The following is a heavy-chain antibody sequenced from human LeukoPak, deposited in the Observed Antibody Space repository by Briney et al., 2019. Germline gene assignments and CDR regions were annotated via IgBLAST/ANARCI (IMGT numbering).Heavy chain of an antibody. CDR1: GXPISSYY. D-gene: IGHD3-10*01. CDR2: ISYSGST. V-gene: IGHV4-59*08. Sequence: SETLSLTCTVSGXPISSYYGSWIRQPPGKGLELIGYISYSGSTNYNPSLKSRVTISADTSKNQVSLTLSPVTAAVTAVYYCARHPELYFFDYWGQGTLVTVSS. J-gene: IGHJ4*02. CDR3: ARHPELYFFDY.